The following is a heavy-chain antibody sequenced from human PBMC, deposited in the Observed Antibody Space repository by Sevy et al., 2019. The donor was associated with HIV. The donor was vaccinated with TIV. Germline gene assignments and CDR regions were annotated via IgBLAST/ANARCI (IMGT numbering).Heavy chain of an antibody. CDR1: GFTFSDYY. Sequence: GGSLRLSCADSGFTFSDYYLSWIRQRPGKGLEWVSYISNRSSYTNYADSVKGRFTISRDNAKNSLYLQMNSLRAEDTAVYYCARTRFDTGSYHFDYWGQGTLVTVSS. V-gene: IGHV3-11*06. CDR2: ISNRSSYT. J-gene: IGHJ4*02. D-gene: IGHD1-26*01. CDR3: ARTRFDTGSYHFDY.